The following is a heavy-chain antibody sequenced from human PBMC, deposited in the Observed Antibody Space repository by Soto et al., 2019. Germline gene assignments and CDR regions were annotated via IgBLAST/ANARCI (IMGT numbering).Heavy chain of an antibody. CDR3: AKDERREIQLTYLTYGLDV. Sequence: QVQLVESGGGVVQPGKSLRLSCAASGFTFSSYGIHWVRQAPGKGLAWVALISYDASAEYYTDSVMGRFTISRDNSKNTVFLQMNSLRAEDTAVYYCAKDERREIQLTYLTYGLDVWGQGTTVTVSS. J-gene: IGHJ6*02. CDR2: ISYDASAE. V-gene: IGHV3-30*18. CDR1: GFTFSSYG.